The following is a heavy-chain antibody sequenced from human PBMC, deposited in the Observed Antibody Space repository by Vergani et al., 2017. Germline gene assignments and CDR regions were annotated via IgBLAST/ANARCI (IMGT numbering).Heavy chain of an antibody. V-gene: IGHV3-33*01. CDR2: RWYDGSNK. CDR3: ARDFQWGSGDGWDYFDY. D-gene: IGHD1-26*01. Sequence: QVQLVESGGGVVQPGRSLRVSCAASGFTFSSSGMHWVRQAPGKGLEWVAVRWYDGSNKYYADSVKGRFTISRDNSKNTLYLQMNSLRAEDTAVYYCARDFQWGSGDGWDYFDYWGQGTLVTVSS. J-gene: IGHJ4*02. CDR1: GFTFSSSG.